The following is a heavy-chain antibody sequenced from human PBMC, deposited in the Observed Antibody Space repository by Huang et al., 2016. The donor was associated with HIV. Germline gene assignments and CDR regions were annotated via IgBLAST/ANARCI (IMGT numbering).Heavy chain of an antibody. V-gene: IGHV1-24*01. D-gene: IGHD2-21*01. CDR2: FDPDQGET. J-gene: IGHJ3*02. Sequence: QVQLVQSGAEVKKPGASVKVSGKVSGYTLTEFSIHWVRQDPGKGLEWMGSFDPDQGETNYAPNFQGRVTMTEDTSTDTAYMELNSLGSEDTAVYYCATGFDTYYDIWGQGTMVIASS. CDR3: ATGFDTYYDI. CDR1: GYTLTEFS.